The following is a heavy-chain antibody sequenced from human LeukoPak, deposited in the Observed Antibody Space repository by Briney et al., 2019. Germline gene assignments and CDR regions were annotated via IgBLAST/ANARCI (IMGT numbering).Heavy chain of an antibody. V-gene: IGHV3-23*01. CDR3: AKDKLDAWFGELISSWFDP. J-gene: IGHJ5*02. Sequence: TGGSLRLSCAASGFTFSSYAMSWVRQAPGKGLEWVSAISGRGGSTYYAASVKGRFTISRDNSKNTLYLQMNSLIAEDTAVYYCAKDKLDAWFGELISSWFDPWGQGTLVTVSS. CDR2: ISGRGGST. CDR1: GFTFSSYA. D-gene: IGHD3-10*01.